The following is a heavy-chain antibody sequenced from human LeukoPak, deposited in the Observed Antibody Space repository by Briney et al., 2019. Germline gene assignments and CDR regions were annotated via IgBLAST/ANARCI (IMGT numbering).Heavy chain of an antibody. CDR1: GFTFSDSY. D-gene: IGHD6-19*01. CDR2: ISGSGHDI. CDR3: AREQSLTDY. V-gene: IGHV3-11*06. Sequence: PGGSLRLSCAASGFTFSDSYMTWVRQAPGKGVEWVAYISGSGHDINYSESAKGRFTISRDNAKNSLYLQMNSLRAEDTAVYYCAREQSLTDYWGQGTLVTVSS. J-gene: IGHJ4*02.